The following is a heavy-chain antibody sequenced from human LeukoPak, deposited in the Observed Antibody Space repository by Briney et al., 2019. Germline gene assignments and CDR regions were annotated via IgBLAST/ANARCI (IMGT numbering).Heavy chain of an antibody. CDR3: ARDLGEQLVDY. CDR2: IYYSGST. CDR1: GGSISPYY. Sequence: SETLSLTCTVSGGSISPYYWSWIRQPPGKGLEWIGYIYYSGSTNYNPSLKSRVTISVDTSKNQFSLKLSSVTAADTAVYYCARDLGEQLVDYWGQGTLVTVSS. J-gene: IGHJ4*02. D-gene: IGHD6-6*01. V-gene: IGHV4-59*01.